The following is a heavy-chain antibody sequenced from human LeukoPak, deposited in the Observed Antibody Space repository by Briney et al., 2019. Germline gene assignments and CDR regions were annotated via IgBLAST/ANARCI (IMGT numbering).Heavy chain of an antibody. CDR2: INHSGST. V-gene: IGHV4-39*07. Sequence: SETLSLTCTVSGGSVSSTTYFWSWIRQPPGKGLEWIGEINHSGSTNYNPSLKSRVTISVDTSKNQFSLKLSSVTAADTAVYYCARTEIAGATLFNYWGQGTLVTVSS. J-gene: IGHJ4*02. D-gene: IGHD1-26*01. CDR1: GGSVSSTTYF. CDR3: ARTEIAGATLFNY.